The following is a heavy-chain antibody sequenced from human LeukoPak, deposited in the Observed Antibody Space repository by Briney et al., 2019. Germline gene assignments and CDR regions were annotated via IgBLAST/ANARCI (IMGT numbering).Heavy chain of an antibody. Sequence: SETLSLTCTVSGGSITSRDYYWGWIRQTPGKGLDWIGSIYYSGSTYYNPSLKSRITMSVDTSKNQFSLNMTSVTAADTAVYYCARVGSLSRGRNWFDPWGQGTLVTVSS. J-gene: IGHJ5*02. CDR2: IYYSGST. D-gene: IGHD1-26*01. CDR1: GGSITSRDYY. CDR3: ARVGSLSRGRNWFDP. V-gene: IGHV4-39*01.